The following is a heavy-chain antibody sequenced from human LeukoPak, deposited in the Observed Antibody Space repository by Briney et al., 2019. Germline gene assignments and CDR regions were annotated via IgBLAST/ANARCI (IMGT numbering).Heavy chain of an antibody. J-gene: IGHJ4*02. V-gene: IGHV4-39*07. Sequence: SETLSLTCTVSGGSISSSSYYWGWIRQRPGKGLEWLGSIYYSGSTYYNPSLKSRVNISVDTSKNQFSLKLSSVTAADTAVYYCSSVDTSTYAPDYWGQGTLVTVSS. CDR2: IYYSGST. CDR1: GGSISSSSYY. D-gene: IGHD2-2*01. CDR3: SSVDTSTYAPDY.